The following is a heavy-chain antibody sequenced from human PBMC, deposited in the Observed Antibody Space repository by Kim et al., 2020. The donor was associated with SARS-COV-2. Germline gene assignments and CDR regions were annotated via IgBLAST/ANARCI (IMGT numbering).Heavy chain of an antibody. V-gene: IGHV4-59*08. CDR2: IYYSGST. J-gene: IGHJ4*02. CDR3: ARHHPVHFCGGPACDFDY. D-gene: IGHD3-3*02. CDR1: GGSIRSYY. Sequence: SETLSLPCTVSGGSIRSYYWSWIRQPPGKGLEWIGYIYYSGSTNYNPSLKSRVTISVDTSKNHFSLKLSSVTAADTALYYCARHHPVHFCGGPACDFDYWGQGTLVTDSS.